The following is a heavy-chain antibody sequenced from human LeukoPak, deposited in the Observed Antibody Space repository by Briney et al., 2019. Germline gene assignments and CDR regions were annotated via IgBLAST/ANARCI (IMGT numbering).Heavy chain of an antibody. J-gene: IGHJ5*02. Sequence: SGPTLVNPTQTLTLTCTFSGFSLRTSGVGVGWIRQPPGKALQWLALIYWDDEKYYSPSLKSRLSISRDSSRNQVVLTMTNMDPLDTATYFCAHSYYFGSRSYYNVWFAPWGLGTLVTVSS. CDR1: GFSLRTSGVG. D-gene: IGHD3-10*01. CDR2: IYWDDEK. CDR3: AHSYYFGSRSYYNVWFAP. V-gene: IGHV2-5*02.